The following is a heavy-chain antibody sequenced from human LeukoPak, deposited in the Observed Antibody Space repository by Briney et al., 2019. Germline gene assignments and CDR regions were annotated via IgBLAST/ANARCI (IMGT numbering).Heavy chain of an antibody. CDR3: ARDVVVTAVYAFDI. CDR2: IYYSGST. J-gene: IGHJ3*02. CDR1: GGSTSSYY. D-gene: IGHD2-21*02. Sequence: SETLSLTCTVSGGSTSSYYWSWIRQPPGKGLEWIGYIYYSGSTNYNPSLTSRVTISVDTSKNQFSLKLSSVTAADTAVYYCARDVVVTAVYAFDIWGQGTMVTVSS. V-gene: IGHV4-59*01.